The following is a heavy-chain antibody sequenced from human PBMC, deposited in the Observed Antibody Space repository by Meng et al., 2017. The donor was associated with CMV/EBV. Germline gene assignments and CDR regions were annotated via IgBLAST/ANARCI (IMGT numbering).Heavy chain of an antibody. J-gene: IGHJ4*02. CDR2: IYYSGST. CDR3: VTWLWFGELSGYYFDY. D-gene: IGHD3-10*01. V-gene: IGHV4-39*06. Sequence: RLRLQESGPGLVKPSETLSLTCTVSGGSISSSSYYWGWIRQPPGKGLEWIGSIYYSGSTYYNPSLKSRVTISVDTSKNQFSLKLSSVTAADTAVYYCVTWLWFGELSGYYFDYWGQGTLVTVSS. CDR1: GGSISSSSYY.